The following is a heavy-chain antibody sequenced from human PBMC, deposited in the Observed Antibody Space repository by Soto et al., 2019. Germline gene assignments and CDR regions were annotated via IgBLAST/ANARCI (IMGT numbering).Heavy chain of an antibody. CDR3: ATVARYSRWFDP. Sequence: SETLSLTCAVYGGSFSGYYWSWIRQPPGKGLEWIGEINHSGSTNYNPSLKSRVTISVDTSKNQFSLKLSSVTAADTAVYYCATVARYSRWFDPWGQGTLVTVSS. J-gene: IGHJ5*02. D-gene: IGHD1-1*01. CDR1: GGSFSGYY. V-gene: IGHV4-34*01. CDR2: INHSGST.